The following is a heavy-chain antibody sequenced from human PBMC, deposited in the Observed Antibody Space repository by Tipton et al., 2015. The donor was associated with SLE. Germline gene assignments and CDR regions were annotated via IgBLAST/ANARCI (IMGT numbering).Heavy chain of an antibody. V-gene: IGHV4-39*07. CDR2: IYYSGST. Sequence: TLSLTCNASGGSFSSSIYYWGWIRQPPGKGLEWIGSIYYSGSTFYNPSLKSRVTISIDTSKNQFSLELSSVTAADTAVYYCAREDGRHGYNPWGQGTQVTVSS. D-gene: IGHD5-24*01. CDR3: AREDGRHGYNP. CDR1: GGSFSSSIYY. J-gene: IGHJ3*01.